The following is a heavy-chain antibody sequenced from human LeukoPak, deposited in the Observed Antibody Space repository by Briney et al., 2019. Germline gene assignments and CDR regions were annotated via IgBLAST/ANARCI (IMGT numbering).Heavy chain of an antibody. CDR1: GDSISSSLYY. Sequence: SETLSLTCTVSGDSISSSLYYWGWIRQPPGKGLEWIGGIFYSGSTHTGSTYYTPSLKSRVTISVDTSKNQFSLKLSYVTAADTAVYYCARPGISVAGKIDYWGQGTLVTVSS. J-gene: IGHJ4*02. D-gene: IGHD6-19*01. CDR2: IFYSGSTHTGST. CDR3: ARPGISVAGKIDY. V-gene: IGHV4-39*01.